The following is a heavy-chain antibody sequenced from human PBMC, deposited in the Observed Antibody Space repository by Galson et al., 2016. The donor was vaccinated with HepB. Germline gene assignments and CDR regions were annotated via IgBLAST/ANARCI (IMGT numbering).Heavy chain of an antibody. Sequence: QSGAEVKKPGESLKISCKASGYSFTSYWIGWVRQMLGKGLVWMGIIYPGDSDTRSSTSSQGQFAISTDKSINTAYLQWSSLQASDTAMYYCARHRLGLRPYYFDYWGQGTLVTVSS. D-gene: IGHD2-21*01. CDR3: ARHRLGLRPYYFDY. J-gene: IGHJ4*02. V-gene: IGHV5-51*01. CDR2: IYPGDSDT. CDR1: GYSFTSYW.